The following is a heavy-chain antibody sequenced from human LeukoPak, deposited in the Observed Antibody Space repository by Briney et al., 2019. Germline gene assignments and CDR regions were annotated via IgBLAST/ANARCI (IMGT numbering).Heavy chain of an antibody. V-gene: IGHV4-34*01. CDR3: ARGSMVRGAYYYYYYGMDV. CDR2: INHSGST. D-gene: IGHD3-10*01. Sequence: SDTLSLTCAVCGGSFSGYYWSWIRQPPGKGLEWIGEINHSGSTNYNPSLKSRVTISVDTSKNQFSLKLSSVTAADTAVYYCARGSMVRGAYYYYYYGMDVWGQGTTVTVSS. CDR1: GGSFSGYY. J-gene: IGHJ6*02.